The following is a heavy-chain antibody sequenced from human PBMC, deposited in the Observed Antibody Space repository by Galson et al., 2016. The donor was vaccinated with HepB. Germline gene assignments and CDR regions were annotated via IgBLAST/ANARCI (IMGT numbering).Heavy chain of an antibody. D-gene: IGHD3-9*01. J-gene: IGHJ4*02. CDR2: TRGTSPFI. CDR1: GFTFYTYS. Sequence: SLRLSCAASGFTFYTYSMNWVRRAPGKGQEWVSSTRGTSPFIYYADSVKGRFTISRDHAKNSLYLQMNNVRAEDTAVYYCARDLRGMIRFFDWSTHFDSWGQGTLVTVSS. V-gene: IGHV3-21*01. CDR3: ARDLRGMIRFFDWSTHFDS.